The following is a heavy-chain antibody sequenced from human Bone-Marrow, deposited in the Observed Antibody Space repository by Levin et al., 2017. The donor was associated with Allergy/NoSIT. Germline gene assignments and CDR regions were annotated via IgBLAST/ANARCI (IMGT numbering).Heavy chain of an antibody. J-gene: IGHJ3*02. CDR1: GGSISSDNYF. D-gene: IGHD6-13*01. V-gene: IGHV4-30-4*01. CDR3: AREVRVADDTDAFEI. Sequence: PSETLSLTCTVSGGSISSDNYFWSWIRQPPGKGLEWIGYIHYSGTAHYNPSLTSRVTISIDTSKNQFSLKPSSVTAAHTAVYYCAREVRVADDTDAFEIWGQGTTVAVSS. CDR2: IHYSGTA.